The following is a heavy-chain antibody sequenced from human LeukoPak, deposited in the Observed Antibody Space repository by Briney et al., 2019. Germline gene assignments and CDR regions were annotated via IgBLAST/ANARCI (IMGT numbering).Heavy chain of an antibody. Sequence: PSETLSLTCTVSGGSISSSSYYWGWIRQPPGKGLEWIGSIYYSGSTYYNPSLKSRVTISVDTSKNQFSLKLSSVTAADTAVYYCAREGVRGVDYYFDYWGQGTLVTVSS. D-gene: IGHD3-10*01. CDR3: AREGVRGVDYYFDY. CDR1: GGSISSSSYY. CDR2: IYYSGST. V-gene: IGHV4-39*02. J-gene: IGHJ4*02.